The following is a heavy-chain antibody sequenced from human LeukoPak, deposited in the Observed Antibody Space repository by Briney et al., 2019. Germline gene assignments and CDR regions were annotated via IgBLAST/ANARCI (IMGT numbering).Heavy chain of an antibody. CDR3: ARSPLAAAGTLFDY. CDR2: INPSGGST. D-gene: IGHD6-13*01. V-gene: IGHV1-46*01. J-gene: IGHJ4*02. Sequence: ASVKVSCKASGYIFTSYVLHWVRQAPGQGLEWMGIINPSGGSTSYAQKFQGRVTMTRDTSTSTVYMELSSLRSEDTAVYYCARSPLAAAGTLFDYWGQGTLVTVSS. CDR1: GYIFTSYV.